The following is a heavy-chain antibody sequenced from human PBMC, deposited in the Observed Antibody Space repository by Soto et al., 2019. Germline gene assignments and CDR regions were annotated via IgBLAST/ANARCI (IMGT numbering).Heavy chain of an antibody. D-gene: IGHD4-17*01. CDR3: ARSMTTVTTNDY. V-gene: IGHV4-59*12. Sequence: PSETLSLTCTVSGGSISSYYWSWIRQPPGKGLEWVGYIFSSEHFKYNPSLKSRLTISVDPSKNQFSLKLTSVTAADTAVYYCARSMTTVTTNDYWGRGTLVTVSS. CDR2: IFSSEHF. J-gene: IGHJ4*02. CDR1: GGSISSYY.